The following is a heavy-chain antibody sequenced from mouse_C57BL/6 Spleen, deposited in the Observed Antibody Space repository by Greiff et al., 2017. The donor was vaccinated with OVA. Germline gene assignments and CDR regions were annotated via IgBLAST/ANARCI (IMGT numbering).Heavy chain of an antibody. CDR2: ISSGSSTI. CDR1: GFTFSDYG. CDR3: AGRGLGGYGSYFDV. D-gene: IGHD1-1*01. Sequence: EVHLVESGGGLVKPGGSLKLSCAASGFTFSDYGMHWVRQAPEKGLEWVAYISSGSSTIYYADTVKGRFTISRDNAKNTLFLQMTSLRSEDTAMYYCAGRGLGGYGSYFDVWGTGTTVTVSS. V-gene: IGHV5-17*01. J-gene: IGHJ1*03.